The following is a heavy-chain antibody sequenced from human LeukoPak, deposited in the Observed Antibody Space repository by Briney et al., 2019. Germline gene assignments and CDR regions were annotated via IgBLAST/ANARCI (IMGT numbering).Heavy chain of an antibody. CDR2: MNPNSGNT. J-gene: IGHJ5*02. D-gene: IGHD2-21*01. CDR1: GYTFTSYD. V-gene: IGHV1-8*01. Sequence: GASVKVSCKASGYTFTSYDLNWVRQATRQGPEWMGWMNPNSGNTGYAQKFQGRVTLTRSTSISTAYMELRSLTSEDTAVYYCARDYGGNSGWFDPWGQGTLVTVSS. CDR3: ARDYGGNSGWFDP.